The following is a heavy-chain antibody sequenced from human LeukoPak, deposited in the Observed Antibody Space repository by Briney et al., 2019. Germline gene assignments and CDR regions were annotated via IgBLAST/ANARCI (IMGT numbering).Heavy chain of an antibody. D-gene: IGHD3-3*01. CDR2: INPNSGGT. CDR3: ARAPYDFWSGYYTEGIDY. Sequence: SVKVSCKASGYTFTGYYMHWVRQAPGQGLEWMGWINPNSGGTNYAQKFQGRVTMTRDTSISTAYMDLSRLRSDDTAVYYCARAPYDFWSGYYTEGIDYWGQGTLVTVSS. CDR1: GYTFTGYY. V-gene: IGHV1-2*02. J-gene: IGHJ4*02.